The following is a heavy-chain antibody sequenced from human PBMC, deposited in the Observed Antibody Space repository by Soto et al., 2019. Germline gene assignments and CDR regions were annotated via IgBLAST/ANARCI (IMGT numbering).Heavy chain of an antibody. D-gene: IGHD3-10*01. CDR3: ARGPFRPSAMDV. V-gene: IGHV1-69*10. CDR1: ADKFKKNV. J-gene: IGHJ6*02. CDR2: TIPALGKT. Sequence: GXSVKVSYRTSADKFKKNVFTWVRQAPGQGLEWMGGTIPALGKTHYIEKFQGRVTITVDDATRTVYMEVRDLTSEDTAIYYCARGPFRPSAMDVWGQGTKVTVYS.